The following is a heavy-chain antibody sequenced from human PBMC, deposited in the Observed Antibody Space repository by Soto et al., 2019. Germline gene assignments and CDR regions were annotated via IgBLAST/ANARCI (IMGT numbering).Heavy chain of an antibody. CDR3: ARENSHLDY. D-gene: IGHD6-13*01. Sequence: QIQLLQSGAEVKKPGASVKVTCKASGYTFRNFGISWVRQAPGQGLEWMGWISAYNANANYAQKFQGRLTMTADTSTSKAYMELRSLRSEDTAVYYCARENSHLDYWGQGTLVTVSS. CDR2: ISAYNANA. J-gene: IGHJ4*02. V-gene: IGHV1-18*01. CDR1: GYTFRNFG.